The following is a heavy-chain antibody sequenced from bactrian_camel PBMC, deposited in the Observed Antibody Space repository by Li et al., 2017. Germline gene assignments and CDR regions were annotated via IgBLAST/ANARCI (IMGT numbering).Heavy chain of an antibody. CDR2: TYTGDESRI. CDR3: APSFRGSGSLD. J-gene: IGHJ4*01. D-gene: IGHD2*01. Sequence: HVQLVESGGGSVQAGGSLRLSCSLSGYIVSTYCMGWFRQAPGKGREAVAATYTGDESRIFYRDFVEGRFTISQDIAKNTVYLQMNSLTPEDTALYYCAPSFRGSGSLDWGQGTQVTVS. CDR1: GYIVSTYC. V-gene: IGHV3S1*01.